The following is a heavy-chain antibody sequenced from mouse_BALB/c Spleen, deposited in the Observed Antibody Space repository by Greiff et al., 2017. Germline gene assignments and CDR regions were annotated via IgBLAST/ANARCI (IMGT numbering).Heavy chain of an antibody. D-gene: IGHD1-2*01. CDR1: GFTFSDYY. V-gene: IGHV5-4*02. J-gene: IGHJ4*01. Sequence: DVKLVESGGGLVKPGGSLKLSCAASGFTFSDYYMYWVRQTPEKRLEWVATISDGGSYTYYPDSVKGRFTISRDNAKNNLYLQMSSLKSEDTAMYYCARAVHYYGSYYAMDYWGQGTSVTVSS. CDR2: ISDGGSYT. CDR3: ARAVHYYGSYYAMDY.